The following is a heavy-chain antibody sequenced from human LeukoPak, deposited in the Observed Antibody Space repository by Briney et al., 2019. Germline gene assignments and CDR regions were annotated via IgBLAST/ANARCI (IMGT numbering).Heavy chain of an antibody. D-gene: IGHD3-22*01. J-gene: IGHJ4*02. V-gene: IGHV4-4*07. CDR2: IYTSGST. CDR3: AREGDYYDSSGYDY. Sequence: SETLSLTCTVSGGSISSYYWSWIRQPPGKGLEWIGRIYTSGSTNYNPSLKSRVTMSVDTSKNQFSLKLSSVTAADTAVYYCAREGDYYDSSGYDYWGQGTLVTVSS. CDR1: GGSISSYY.